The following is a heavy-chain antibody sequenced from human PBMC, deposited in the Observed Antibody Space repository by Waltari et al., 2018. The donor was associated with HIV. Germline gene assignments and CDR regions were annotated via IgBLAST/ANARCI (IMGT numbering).Heavy chain of an antibody. CDR1: GFTFSNAW. CDR2: IKSKTDGGTT. V-gene: IGHV3-15*01. CDR3: KSVVVPAVFDP. D-gene: IGHD2-2*01. Sequence: EVQLVESGGGLVKPGGSLRLSCAASGFTFSNAWMSWVRQAPGKGLEWVGRIKSKTDGGTTDYAAPVKSRFTISRDDSKNTLYLQMNSLKTEDTAVYYCKSVVVPAVFDPWGQGTLVTVSS. J-gene: IGHJ5*02.